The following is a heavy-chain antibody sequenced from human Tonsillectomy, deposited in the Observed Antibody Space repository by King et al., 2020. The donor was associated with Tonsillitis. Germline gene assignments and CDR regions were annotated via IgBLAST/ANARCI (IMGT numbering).Heavy chain of an antibody. CDR2: IYSGGST. D-gene: IGHD1-26*01. J-gene: IGHJ3*02. Sequence: VQLVESGGGLVQPGGSLRLSCAASGFTVSGNYMSWLRQAPGKGLEWVSVIYSGGSTYYADSVKGRFTISRDNSKNTLYLQMNSLRAEDTALYYCARHRGVGTTEDAFDIWGQGIMVTVSS. V-gene: IGHV3-66*04. CDR1: GFTVSGNY. CDR3: ARHRGVGTTEDAFDI.